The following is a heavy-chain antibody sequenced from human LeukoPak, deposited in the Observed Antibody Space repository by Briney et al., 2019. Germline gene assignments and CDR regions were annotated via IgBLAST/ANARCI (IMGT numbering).Heavy chain of an antibody. Sequence: PSETLSLTCTVSGGSISSSSYYWGWIRQPPGKGLEWIGSIYYSGSTYYSPSLKSRVTISVDTSKNQFSLKLSSVTAADTAVYYCARRSSTVTYYYFDYWGQGTLVTVSS. D-gene: IGHD4-17*01. CDR1: GGSISSSSYY. J-gene: IGHJ4*02. CDR3: ARRSSTVTYYYFDY. CDR2: IYYSGST. V-gene: IGHV4-39*01.